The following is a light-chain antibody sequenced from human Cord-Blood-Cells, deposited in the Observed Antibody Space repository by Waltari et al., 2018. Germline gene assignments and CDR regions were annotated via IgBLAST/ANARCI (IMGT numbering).Light chain of an antibody. CDR3: QQYNNWPRT. V-gene: IGKV3-15*01. J-gene: IGKJ1*01. CDR1: QSVSSN. CDR2: GAP. Sequence: EIVMTQSPATLSVLPGERATLSCRASQSVSSNLAWYQQKPGQAPRLINYGAPPRATGIPARFSGSGSGTEFTLTISSLQSEDFAVYYCQQYNNWPRTFGQGTKVEIK.